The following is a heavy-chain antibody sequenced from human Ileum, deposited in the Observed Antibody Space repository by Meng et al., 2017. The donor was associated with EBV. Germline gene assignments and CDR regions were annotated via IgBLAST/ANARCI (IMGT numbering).Heavy chain of an antibody. CDR1: GGSISSSSCL. CDR2: MEYSGRS. CDR3: VRRQKSDGHYAHFDH. J-gene: IGHJ4*02. V-gene: IGHV4-39*01. D-gene: IGHD4-17*01. Sequence: QMKLQESGPGLVEPSETLSFTCTVSGGSISSSSCLWDWIRQHPGKGLEWIGSMEYSGRSAYNPSLDSRVTISVDTSKTQFSLKLSSVTAADTAVYYCVRRQKSDGHYAHFDHWGPGNLVTVSS.